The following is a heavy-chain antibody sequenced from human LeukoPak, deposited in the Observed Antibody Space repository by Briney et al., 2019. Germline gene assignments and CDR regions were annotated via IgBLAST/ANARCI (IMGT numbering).Heavy chain of an antibody. CDR3: ARGDAGDDWYFDL. Sequence: SETLSLTCTVSSNSISSYYWSWIRQPPGKGLEWIGYIYYSGSTNYNPSLKSRVTISVDTSKNQFFLKLSSVTAADTAVYYCARGDAGDDWYFDLWGRGTLVTVSS. V-gene: IGHV4-59*01. J-gene: IGHJ2*01. D-gene: IGHD7-27*01. CDR2: IYYSGST. CDR1: SNSISSYY.